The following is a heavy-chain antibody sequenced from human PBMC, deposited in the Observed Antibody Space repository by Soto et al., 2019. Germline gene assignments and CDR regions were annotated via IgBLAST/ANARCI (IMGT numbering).Heavy chain of an antibody. Sequence: AETLSLTCTVSGGSISSYYWSWIRQPPGKGLEWIGYNYYSGSTNYNPSLKSRVTISVDTSKNQFSLKLSSVTAADTAVYYCAREGTGITMVRGAAYFDYWGQGTLVTVSS. V-gene: IGHV4-59*01. J-gene: IGHJ4*02. CDR3: AREGTGITMVRGAAYFDY. CDR1: GGSISSYY. D-gene: IGHD3-10*01. CDR2: NYYSGST.